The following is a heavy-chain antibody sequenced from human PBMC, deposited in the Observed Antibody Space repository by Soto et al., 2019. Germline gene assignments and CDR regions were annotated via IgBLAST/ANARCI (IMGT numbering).Heavy chain of an antibody. CDR3: AKKGGGHSSSWVYYYYYGMDV. CDR1: GFTFSSYG. J-gene: IGHJ6*02. V-gene: IGHV3-30*18. CDR2: ISYDGSNK. D-gene: IGHD6-13*01. Sequence: GGSLRLSCAASGFTFSSYGMHWVRQAPGKGLEWVAVISYDGSNKYYADSVKGRFTISRDNSKNTLYLQMNSLRAEDTAVYYCAKKGGGHSSSWVYYYYYGMDVWGQGTTVTVSS.